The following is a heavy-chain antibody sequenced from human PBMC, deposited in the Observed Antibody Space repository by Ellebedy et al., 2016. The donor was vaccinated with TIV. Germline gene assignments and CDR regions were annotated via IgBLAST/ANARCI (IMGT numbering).Heavy chain of an antibody. CDR2: INHSGST. V-gene: IGHV4-34*01. CDR1: GGSISSYY. CDR3: ASTDHLESYYFDY. D-gene: IGHD3-3*01. J-gene: IGHJ4*02. Sequence: MPGGSLRLSCIVSGGSISSYYWSWTRQPPGKGLEWIGEINHSGSTNYNPSLKSRVTISVDTSKNQFSLKLSSVTAADTAVYYCASTDHLESYYFDYWGQGTLVTVSS.